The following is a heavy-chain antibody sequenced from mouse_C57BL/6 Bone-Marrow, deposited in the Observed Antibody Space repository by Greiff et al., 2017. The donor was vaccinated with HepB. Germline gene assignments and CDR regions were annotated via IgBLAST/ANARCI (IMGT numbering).Heavy chain of an antibody. CDR2: IYPRSGNT. V-gene: IGHV1-81*01. D-gene: IGHD1-1*01. CDR3: ARGEVTTVVAPR. J-gene: IGHJ2*01. Sequence: VQLQQSGAELARPGASVKLSCKASGYTFTSYGISWVKQRTGQGLEWIGEIYPRSGNTYYNEKFKGKATLTADKSSSTAYMELRSLTSEDSAVYFCARGEVTTVVAPRWGQGTTLTVSS. CDR1: GYTFTSYG.